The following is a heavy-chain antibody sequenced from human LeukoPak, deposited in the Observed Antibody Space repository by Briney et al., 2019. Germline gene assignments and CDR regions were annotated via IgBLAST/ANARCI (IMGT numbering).Heavy chain of an antibody. CDR3: AKEVPPAAGFITFDY. CDR1: GFTFSSYS. V-gene: IGHV3-21*01. CDR2: ISSSSSYI. D-gene: IGHD6-13*01. J-gene: IGHJ4*02. Sequence: GGSLRLSCAASGFTFSSYSMNWVRQAPGKGLEWVSSISSSSSYIYYADSVKGRFTISRDNAKNSLYLQMNSLRAEDTAVYYCAKEVPPAAGFITFDYWGQGTLVTVSS.